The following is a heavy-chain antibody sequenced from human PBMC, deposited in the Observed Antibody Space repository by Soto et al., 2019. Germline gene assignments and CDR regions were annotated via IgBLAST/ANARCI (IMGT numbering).Heavy chain of an antibody. V-gene: IGHV4-34*01. Sequence: QVQLQQWGAGLLKPSETLSLTCAVYGGFVSSGSYYWSWIRQPPGKGLEWIGEMSHSGGNHFNPCLKRRVPISGDTSKNQCALKMSSVTAADTALYYCARVERGTATTVVDAFDIWGPGTMVTVSS. CDR3: ARVERGTATTVVDAFDI. CDR2: MSHSGGN. J-gene: IGHJ3*02. CDR1: GGFVSSGSYY. D-gene: IGHD1-1*01.